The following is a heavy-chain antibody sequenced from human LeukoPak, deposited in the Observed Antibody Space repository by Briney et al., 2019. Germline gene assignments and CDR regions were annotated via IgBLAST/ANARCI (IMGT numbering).Heavy chain of an antibody. Sequence: GGSLRLSCAASGFPFSSYSMTWVRQAPGKGLEWVANIKQDGSEKYYLNSVKGRFAISRDNAKNSLFLQMNSLRAEDTAIYYCVNLRRGWGQGTLVTVSS. CDR1: GFPFSSYS. CDR3: VNLRRG. J-gene: IGHJ4*02. CDR2: IKQDGSEK. D-gene: IGHD3-16*01. V-gene: IGHV3-7*03.